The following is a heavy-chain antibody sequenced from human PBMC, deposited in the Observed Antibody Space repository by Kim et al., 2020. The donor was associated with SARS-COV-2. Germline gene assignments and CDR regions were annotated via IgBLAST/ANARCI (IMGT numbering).Heavy chain of an antibody. CDR3: ARDTPSSWPMRGDDAFGI. V-gene: IGHV3-11*05. CDR1: GFTFSDYY. Sequence: GGSLRLSCAASGFTFSDYYMSWIRQAPGKGLEWVSYISSSSSYTNYADSVKGRFTISRDNAKNSLYLQMNSLRAEDTAVYYCARDTPSSWPMRGDDAFGIWGQGTMVTVSS. D-gene: IGHD6-13*01. CDR2: ISSSSSYT. J-gene: IGHJ3*02.